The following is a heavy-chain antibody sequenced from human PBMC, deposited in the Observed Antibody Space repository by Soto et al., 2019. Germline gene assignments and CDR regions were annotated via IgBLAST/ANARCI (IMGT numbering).Heavy chain of an antibody. CDR3: TTFDTSVVVTAMSAFDI. V-gene: IGHV3-15*07. J-gene: IGHJ3*02. CDR1: GFTFSNAW. CDR2: IKSKTDGGTT. D-gene: IGHD2-21*02. Sequence: EVQLVESGGGLVKPGGSLRLSCAASGFTFSNAWMNWVRQAPGKGLEWVGRIKSKTDGGTTDYAAPVKGRFTISRDDSKNTLYLQMNSLKTEDTAVYYCTTFDTSVVVTAMSAFDIWGQGTMVTVSS.